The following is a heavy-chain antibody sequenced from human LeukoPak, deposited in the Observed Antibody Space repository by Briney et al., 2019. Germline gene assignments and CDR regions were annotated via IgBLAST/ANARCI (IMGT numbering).Heavy chain of an antibody. CDR3: ARQVGATPRVDY. D-gene: IGHD1-26*01. CDR1: GGSISSGDYY. J-gene: IGHJ4*02. CDR2: IYYSGST. V-gene: IGHV4-30-4*08. Sequence: PSETLSLTCTVSGGSISSGDYYWSWIRQPPGKGLEWIGYIYYSGSTYYNPSLKSRVTISVDTSKNQLSLKLSSVTAADTAVYYCARQVGATPRVDYWGQGTLVTVSS.